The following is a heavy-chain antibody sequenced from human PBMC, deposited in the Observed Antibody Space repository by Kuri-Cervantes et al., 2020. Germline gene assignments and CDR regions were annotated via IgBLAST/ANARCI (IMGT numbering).Heavy chain of an antibody. V-gene: IGHV3-9*01. Sequence: GGSLRLSCAASGFTFDDYAMHWVRQAPGKGLEWVSGISWNSGGIGYADSVKGRFTISRDNAKNSLYLQMNSLRAEDTAVYYCARSDAHEACEIWGQGTMVTVSS. CDR2: ISWNSGGI. CDR1: GFTFDDYA. J-gene: IGHJ3*02. D-gene: IGHD5-24*01. CDR3: ARSDAHEACEI.